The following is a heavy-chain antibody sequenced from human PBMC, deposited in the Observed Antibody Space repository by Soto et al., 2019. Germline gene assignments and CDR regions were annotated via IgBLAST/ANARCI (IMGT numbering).Heavy chain of an antibody. V-gene: IGHV4-31*03. CDR2: IYYSGST. Sequence: SETMYLACTVSGGTISIAGYYWSWIRQHPGKGLEWIGYIYYSGSTYYNPSLKSRVTISVDTSKNQFSLKLSSVTAADTAVYYCARAPDVWGQGTLVTV. CDR3: ARAPDV. CDR1: GGTISIAGYY. J-gene: IGHJ4*02.